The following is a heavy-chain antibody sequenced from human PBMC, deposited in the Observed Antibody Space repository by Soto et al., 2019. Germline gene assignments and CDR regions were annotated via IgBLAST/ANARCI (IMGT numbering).Heavy chain of an antibody. V-gene: IGHV1-18*01. D-gene: IGHD6-13*01. CDR2: ISAYNGNT. CDR3: ARAPRSSWYAP. Sequence: QVQLVQSGAEVKKPGASVKVSCKASGYTFTSYGISWVRQAPGQGLEWMGWISAYNGNTNYAQKLQGRVTMTTDTSTGTAYMERRSLRSDDPAVYYWARAPRSSWYAPWGQGTLVTVSS. CDR1: GYTFTSYG. J-gene: IGHJ5*02.